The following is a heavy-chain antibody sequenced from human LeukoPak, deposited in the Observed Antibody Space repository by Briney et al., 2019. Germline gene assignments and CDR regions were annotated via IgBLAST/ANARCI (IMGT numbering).Heavy chain of an antibody. V-gene: IGHV1-69*04. CDR2: IIPILGIA. CDR1: GYTFTSYG. Sequence: SVKVSCKASGYTFTSYGISWVRQAPGQGLEWMGRIIPILGIANYAQKFQGRVTITADKSTSTAYMELSSLRSEDTAVYYCARLDVDIVATDYWGQGTLVTVSS. J-gene: IGHJ4*02. CDR3: ARLDVDIVATDY. D-gene: IGHD5-12*01.